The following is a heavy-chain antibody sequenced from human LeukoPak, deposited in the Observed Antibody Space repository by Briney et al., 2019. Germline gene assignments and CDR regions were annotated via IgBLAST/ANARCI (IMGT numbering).Heavy chain of an antibody. V-gene: IGHV4-59*01. CDR2: IYSGST. CDR1: GCSISNNY. J-gene: IGHJ4*02. CDR3: AREGGSGTDYNS. Sequence: SETLSLTCRVSGCSISNNYWSWVRQPPGKGLEWIGNIYSGSTNYTPSLKSRVTISVDTSKSPFSLKLSSVTAADTAVYYCAREGGSGTDYNSWGQGTLVTVSS. D-gene: IGHD3-10*01.